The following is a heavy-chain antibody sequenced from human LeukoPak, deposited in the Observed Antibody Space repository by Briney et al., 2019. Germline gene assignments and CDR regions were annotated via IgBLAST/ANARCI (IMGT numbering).Heavy chain of an antibody. CDR3: ARGHYDSIPVFIFDY. CDR1: GFTFSDYY. CDR2: ISSSGSTI. J-gene: IGHJ4*02. D-gene: IGHD3-22*01. Sequence: GGSLRLSCAASGFTFSDYYMSWIRQAPGKGLEWVSYISSSGSTIYYADSVKGRFTISRDNAKNSLYLQMNSLRAGDTAVYYCARGHYDSIPVFIFDYWGQGTLVTVSS. V-gene: IGHV3-11*04.